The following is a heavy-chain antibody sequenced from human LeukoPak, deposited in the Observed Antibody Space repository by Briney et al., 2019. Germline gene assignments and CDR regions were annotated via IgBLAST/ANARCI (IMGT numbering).Heavy chain of an antibody. J-gene: IGHJ4*02. CDR1: GFTFSSYS. Sequence: AGGSLRLSCAASGFTFSSYSMNWVRQAPGKGLEWVSSISSSSSYIYYADSVKGRFTISRDNAKNSLYLQMNSLRAEDTAVYYCARADPYSSSSYEVDYWGQGTLVTVSS. V-gene: IGHV3-21*01. CDR3: ARADPYSSSSYEVDY. D-gene: IGHD6-6*01. CDR2: ISSSSSYI.